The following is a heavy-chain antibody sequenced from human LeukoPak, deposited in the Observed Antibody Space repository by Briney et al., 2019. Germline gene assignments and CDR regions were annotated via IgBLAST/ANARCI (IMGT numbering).Heavy chain of an antibody. J-gene: IGHJ4*02. D-gene: IGHD1-26*01. CDR1: GYTFTSYG. CDR2: INPNSGGT. Sequence: ASVKVSCKASGYTFTSYGISWVRQAPGQGLEWMGWINPNSGGTNYAQKFQGRVTMTRDTSISTAYMELSRLRSDDTAVYYCATGPQIVGAMDWGQGTLVTVSS. V-gene: IGHV1-2*02. CDR3: ATGPQIVGAMD.